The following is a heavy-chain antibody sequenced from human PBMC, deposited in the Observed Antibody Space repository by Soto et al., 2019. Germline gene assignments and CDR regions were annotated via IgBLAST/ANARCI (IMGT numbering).Heavy chain of an antibody. D-gene: IGHD6-19*01. CDR3: TTDLYDIASGQWLVDI. V-gene: IGHV3-15*01. CDR2: IKSKTDGGTT. CDR1: GFTFSNAW. J-gene: IGHJ3*02. Sequence: GGSLRLSCAASGFTFSNAWMSWVRQAPGKGLEWVGRIKSKTDGGTTDYAAPVKGRFTISRDDSKNTLYLQMNSLKTEDTAVYCCTTDLYDIASGQWLVDILGLGTVVTVSS.